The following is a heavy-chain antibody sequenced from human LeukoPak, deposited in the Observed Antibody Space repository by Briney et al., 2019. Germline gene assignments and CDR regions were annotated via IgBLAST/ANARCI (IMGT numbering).Heavy chain of an antibody. V-gene: IGHV3-74*01. CDR1: GLTFSSHW. CDR3: ARSNHYGDPPLDY. J-gene: IGHJ4*02. Sequence: GGSLRLSCAASGLTFSSHWMHWVRQAPGKGLVWVSRITNDGSSTTYADSVKGRFTISRDNAKNTLYLQMNSLRAEDTAVYYCARSNHYGDPPLDYWGQGTLVTVSS. CDR2: ITNDGSST. D-gene: IGHD4-17*01.